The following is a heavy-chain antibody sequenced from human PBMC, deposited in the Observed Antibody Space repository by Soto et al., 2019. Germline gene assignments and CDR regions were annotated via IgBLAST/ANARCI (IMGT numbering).Heavy chain of an antibody. CDR3: AKNNRYCSSTNCFVFDY. CDR2: IKQDGSEK. CDR1: GFTFSGYW. V-gene: IGHV3-7*01. D-gene: IGHD2-2*01. J-gene: IGHJ4*02. Sequence: EVQLVESGGGLVQPGGSLRLSCAASGFTFSGYWMSWVRQAPGKGLEWVANIKQDGSEKYYVGSVKGRSTISRDNAKNSLYLLMNSLRAEDTAVYYCAKNNRYCSSTNCFVFDYWGQGTLVTVSS.